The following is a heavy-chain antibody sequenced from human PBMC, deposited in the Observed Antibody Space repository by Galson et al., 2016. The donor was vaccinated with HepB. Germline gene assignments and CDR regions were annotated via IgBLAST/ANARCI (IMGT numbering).Heavy chain of an antibody. Sequence: CAISGDSVSSNTATWNWIRQSPSRGLEWLGRTYYRSKCYNDYGKSVKSRITINPETSKNQFSLELNSVTHEDTAVYYCTRGEDHYDMSFGAFDLWGQGTMVTVSS. J-gene: IGHJ3*01. CDR2: TYYRSKCYN. V-gene: IGHV6-1*01. CDR3: TRGEDHYDMSFGAFDL. CDR1: GDSVSSNTAT. D-gene: IGHD3/OR15-3a*01.